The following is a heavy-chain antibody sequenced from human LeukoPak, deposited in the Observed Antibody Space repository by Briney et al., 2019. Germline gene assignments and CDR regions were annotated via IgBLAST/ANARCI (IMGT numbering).Heavy chain of an antibody. Sequence: GGSLRLSCAASGFTFSSYAMHWVRQAPGKGLEWVAVISYDGSNKYYADSVKGRFTISRDNSKNTLYLQMNSLRAEDTAVYYCARVFRQQLANYFDYWGQGTLVTVSS. J-gene: IGHJ4*02. D-gene: IGHD6-13*01. CDR1: GFTFSSYA. CDR2: ISYDGSNK. V-gene: IGHV3-30*04. CDR3: ARVFRQQLANYFDY.